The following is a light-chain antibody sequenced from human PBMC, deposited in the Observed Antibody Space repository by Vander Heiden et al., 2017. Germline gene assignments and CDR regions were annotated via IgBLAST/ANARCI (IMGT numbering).Light chain of an antibody. V-gene: IGLV2-11*01. CDR1: SSDVGGYNY. Sequence: QSALTQPRSVSGSPGQSVTISCTGTSSDVGGYNYVSWYQQHTGKAPKLMIYDVSKRPSGVPDRFSGSKSGNTASLTTSGLQAEDEADYYCCSYAGSYNPFVFGTGTKVTVL. CDR2: DVS. J-gene: IGLJ1*01. CDR3: CSYAGSYNPFV.